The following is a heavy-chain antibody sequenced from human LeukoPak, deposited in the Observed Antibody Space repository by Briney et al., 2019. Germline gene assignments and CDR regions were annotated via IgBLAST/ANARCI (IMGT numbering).Heavy chain of an antibody. J-gene: IGHJ5*02. CDR1: GGTFSSYA. Sequence: ASVKVSCKASGGTFSSYAISWVRQAPGQGLEWMGGIIPIFGTANYAQKFQGRVTITTDESTSTAYMGLSSLRSEDTAVYYCAREVKELLRKWNWFDPWGQGTLVTVSS. CDR2: IIPIFGTA. D-gene: IGHD1-26*01. CDR3: AREVKELLRKWNWFDP. V-gene: IGHV1-69*05.